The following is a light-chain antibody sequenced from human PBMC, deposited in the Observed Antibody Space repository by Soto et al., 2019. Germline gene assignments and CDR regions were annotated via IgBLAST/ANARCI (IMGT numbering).Light chain of an antibody. V-gene: IGLV1-47*01. Sequence: QSVLTQPPSVSGTPGQRVTISCSGSSSNIGNNFVYWYQHLPGAAPTLVVYSDNHRPSGVPVRFSSSKSGTSASLTISGLRSEDEATYYCATWDDSLSGFVVFGGGTQLTVL. CDR2: SDN. CDR1: SSNIGNNF. J-gene: IGLJ7*01. CDR3: ATWDDSLSGFVV.